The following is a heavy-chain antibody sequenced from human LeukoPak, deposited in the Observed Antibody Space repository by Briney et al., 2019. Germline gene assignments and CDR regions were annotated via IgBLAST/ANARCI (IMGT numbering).Heavy chain of an antibody. CDR1: GFTFNNYA. D-gene: IGHD5-12*01. Sequence: PGGSLRLSCAASGFTFNNYAVSWVRQAPGKGLEWVSLIRGSTYYADSVKGRFTISRDNSQKTVYLHMNSLRAEDTALYYCAKDLGGSTDYWGQGTLVTVSS. V-gene: IGHV3-23*01. CDR3: AKDLGGSTDY. CDR2: IRGST. J-gene: IGHJ4*02.